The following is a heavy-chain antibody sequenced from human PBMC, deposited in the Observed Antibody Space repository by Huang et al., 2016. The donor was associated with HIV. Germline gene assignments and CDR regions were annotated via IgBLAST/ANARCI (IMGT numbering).Heavy chain of an antibody. CDR3: ARGVGNSNRGFDI. Sequence: QVQLVQSGAEMKKSGSSVKVSCKASGGTVSSFSFTWVRQAPGHGLEWMGGIIPLHYTTYLAQKFRGRVTLTADESTNTAFMELGGLTSQDTAVYYCARGVGNSNRGFDIWGQGTLVTVS. V-gene: IGHV1-69*13. D-gene: IGHD5-18*01. CDR2: IIPLHYTT. CDR1: GGTVSSFS. J-gene: IGHJ4*02.